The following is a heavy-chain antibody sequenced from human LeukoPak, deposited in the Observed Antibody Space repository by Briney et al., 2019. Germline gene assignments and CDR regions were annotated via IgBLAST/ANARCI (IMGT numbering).Heavy chain of an antibody. J-gene: IGHJ6*02. D-gene: IGHD6-13*01. CDR2: IIPILGIA. CDR1: GGTFSSYT. V-gene: IGHV1-69*02. Sequence: ASVKVSCKASGGTFSSYTISWVRQAPGQGLEWMGRIIPILGIANYAQKFQGRVTITADKSTSTAYMKLSSLRSEDTAVYYCARGARAAAANYGMDVWGQGTTVTVSS. CDR3: ARGARAAAANYGMDV.